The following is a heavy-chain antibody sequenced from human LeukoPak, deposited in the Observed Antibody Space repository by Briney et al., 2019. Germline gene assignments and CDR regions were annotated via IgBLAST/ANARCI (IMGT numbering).Heavy chain of an antibody. CDR1: GGSISSYY. CDR3: ARLSITMIVVVIPEGWFDP. Sequence: SETLSLTCTVSGGSISSYYWGWIRQSPGKGLEWIGSIYYSGSAYYNPSLKSRLTISVDTSKNQFSLKLSSVTAADTAVYYCARLSITMIVVVIPEGWFDPWGQGTLVTVSS. CDR2: IYYSGSA. V-gene: IGHV4-39*01. D-gene: IGHD3-22*01. J-gene: IGHJ5*02.